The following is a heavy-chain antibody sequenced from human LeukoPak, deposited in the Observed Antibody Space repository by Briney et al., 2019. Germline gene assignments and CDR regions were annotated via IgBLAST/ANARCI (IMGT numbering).Heavy chain of an antibody. CDR2: INHSGST. Sequence: SGTLSLTCAVSGGSFRGYYWSWIRQPPGKGLEWIGEINHSGSTNYNPSLKSRVTISVDTSKNQFSLKLSSVTAADTAVYYCARAHWSGYLIYYCGMDVWGQGTTVTVSS. J-gene: IGHJ6*02. V-gene: IGHV4-34*01. CDR1: GGSFRGYY. CDR3: ARAHWSGYLIYYCGMDV. D-gene: IGHD3-3*01.